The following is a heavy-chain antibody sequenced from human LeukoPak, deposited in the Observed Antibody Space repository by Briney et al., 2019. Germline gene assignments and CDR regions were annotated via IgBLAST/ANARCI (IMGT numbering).Heavy chain of an antibody. CDR2: IYYSGST. CDR1: GGSISSYY. CDR3: ARHYLVARGTFVY. Sequence: SETLSLTCTVSGGSISSYYWSWIRQPPGKGLEWIGYIYYSGSTNYNPSLKSRVTISVDTSKNQFSLKLSSVTAADTAVYYCARHYLVARGTFVYWGQGTLVTVSS. D-gene: IGHD2-8*02. J-gene: IGHJ4*02. V-gene: IGHV4-59*08.